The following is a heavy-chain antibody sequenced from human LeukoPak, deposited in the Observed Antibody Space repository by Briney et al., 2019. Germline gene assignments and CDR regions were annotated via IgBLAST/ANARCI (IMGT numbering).Heavy chain of an antibody. D-gene: IGHD3-22*01. CDR1: GGSISSGNW. J-gene: IGHJ3*02. Sequence: SETLSLTCAVSGGSISSGNWWSWVRQPPGKELEWIGEISQSGNTNYNPSLKSRVTISVDRSKNQFSLRLSSVTAADTAVYYCALYVSTYYSDTSASIRGASDIWGQGTVVTVSS. V-gene: IGHV4-4*02. CDR3: ALYVSTYYSDTSASIRGASDI. CDR2: ISQSGNT.